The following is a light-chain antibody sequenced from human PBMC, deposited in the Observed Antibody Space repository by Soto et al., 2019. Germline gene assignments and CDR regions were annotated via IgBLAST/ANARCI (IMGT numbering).Light chain of an antibody. CDR3: QQYNSYLYT. J-gene: IGKJ2*01. Sequence: DIQMTQSPSTLSASVGDRAPITCRPGRSISGWWAWYQQKPGKALKLLIYKASSLESGVPSRFSGSGSGTEFTLTISSLQPDDFATYYCQQYNSYLYTFGQGTKLEIK. CDR1: RSISGW. CDR2: KAS. V-gene: IGKV1-5*03.